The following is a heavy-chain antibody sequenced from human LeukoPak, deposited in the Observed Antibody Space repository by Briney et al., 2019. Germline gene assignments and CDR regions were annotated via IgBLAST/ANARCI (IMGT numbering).Heavy chain of an antibody. CDR1: GGTFSSYA. V-gene: IGHV1-69*13. CDR3: ARDDDYSGSRGRPRAFDI. D-gene: IGHD1-26*01. Sequence: GASVKVSCKASGGTFSSYAISWVRQAPGQGLEWMGGIIPIFGTANYAQKFQGRVTITADESTSTAYMELSSLRSEDTAVYYCARDDDYSGSRGRPRAFDIWGQGTMVTVSS. CDR2: IIPIFGTA. J-gene: IGHJ3*02.